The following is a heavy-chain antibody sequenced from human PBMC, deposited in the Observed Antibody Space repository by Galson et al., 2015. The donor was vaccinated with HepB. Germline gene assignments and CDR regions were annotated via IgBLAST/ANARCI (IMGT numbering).Heavy chain of an antibody. V-gene: IGHV3-74*01. J-gene: IGHJ6*02. CDR1: GFTFSSYW. CDR2: INGDGSST. CDR3: ARGPYMMGDYHGMDV. D-gene: IGHD3-16*01. Sequence: SLRLSCAASGFTFSSYWMSWVRQAPGKGLVWVSRINGDGSSTTFADSVKGRFTISRDNAKKALYLQMNSLRAEDTAMFYCARGPYMMGDYHGMDVWGQGTTVTVSS.